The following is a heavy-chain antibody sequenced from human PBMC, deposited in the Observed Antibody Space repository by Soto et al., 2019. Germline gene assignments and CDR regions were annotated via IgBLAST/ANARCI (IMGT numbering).Heavy chain of an antibody. D-gene: IGHD5-12*01. J-gene: IGHJ4*02. CDR1: GYTQTELS. Sequence: GASVKVSCKVSGYTQTELSMHWVRQAPGKGLEWMGGFDPEDGERIYAQKLQGTATMTEDTSTDTAYMALTSLRSEDTAVYYCATSQWWLRDGTSVYWGQGTLVTVSS. CDR3: ATSQWWLRDGTSVY. CDR2: FDPEDGER. V-gene: IGHV1-24*01.